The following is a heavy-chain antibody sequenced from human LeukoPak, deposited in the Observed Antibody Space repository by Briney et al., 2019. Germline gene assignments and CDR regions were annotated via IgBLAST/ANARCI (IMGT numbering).Heavy chain of an antibody. CDR3: ARDSSLSGFLY. CDR2: IYSGGRT. V-gene: IGHV3-53*01. J-gene: IGHJ4*02. Sequence: GGSLRLSRAPSRFTVSNSYMSWVRQAPGKGLEWVSLIYSGGRTYYTDSVKGRFTISRDNSKNTLYLQMNSLRAEDTPVYYCARDSSLSGFLYWGQGTLVTVSS. CDR1: RFTVSNSY. D-gene: IGHD3-22*01.